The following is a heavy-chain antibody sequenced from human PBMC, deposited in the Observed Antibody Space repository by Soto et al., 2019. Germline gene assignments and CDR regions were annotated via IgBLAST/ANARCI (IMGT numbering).Heavy chain of an antibody. CDR3: ARGVIH. D-gene: IGHD2-21*01. J-gene: IGHJ4*02. Sequence: QMQLQETGPGLGKPSHTLSLTCTVSGGSISSVGFYCSWIRQHPGKGLEWIGDIYYSGSTYYNPSLKSRVTISVDTSKNQFSLKLSSVTAADTAVYYCARGVIHWGQGTLVTVSS. V-gene: IGHV4-31*03. CDR2: IYYSGST. CDR1: GGSISSVGFY.